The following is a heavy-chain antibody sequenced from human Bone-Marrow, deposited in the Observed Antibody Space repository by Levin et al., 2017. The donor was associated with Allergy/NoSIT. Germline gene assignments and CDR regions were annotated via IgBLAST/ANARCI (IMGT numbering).Heavy chain of an antibody. CDR3: ALRERVGSTWYGYYFGY. V-gene: IGHV2-5*02. J-gene: IGHJ4*02. D-gene: IGHD6-13*01. CDR2: IFWDDDK. Sequence: SGPTLVKPTQTLTLTCTFSGFSLSTTGVGVGWIRQPPGKALEWLALIFWDDDKRYSTSLKSRLTITKDTSKNQVVLTMTNMDPVDTGTYYCALRERVGSTWYGYYFGYWGQGTLVTVSS. CDR1: GFSLSTTGVG.